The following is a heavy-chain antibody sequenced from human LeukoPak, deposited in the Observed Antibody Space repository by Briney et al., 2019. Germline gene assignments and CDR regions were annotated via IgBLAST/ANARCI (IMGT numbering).Heavy chain of an antibody. CDR3: ARSRDYGGNRNYFDY. CDR1: GGSISSYY. J-gene: IGHJ4*02. V-gene: IGHV4-59*01. D-gene: IGHD4-23*01. Sequence: SETLSLTCTVSGGSISSYYWSWLRQPPGKGLEWIGYIYYSGSTNYNPSLKSRVTISVDTSKNQFSLKLSSVTAADTAVYYCARSRDYGGNRNYFDYWGQGTLVTVSS. CDR2: IYYSGST.